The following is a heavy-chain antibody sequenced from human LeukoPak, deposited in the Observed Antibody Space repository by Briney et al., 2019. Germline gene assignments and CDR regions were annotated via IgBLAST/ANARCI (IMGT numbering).Heavy chain of an antibody. J-gene: IGHJ4*02. CDR3: AKGRHASSGMFDY. V-gene: IGHV3-23*01. D-gene: IGHD1-26*01. CDR2: VSGSGDTT. CDR1: GFTFSNYA. Sequence: PGGSLRLSCAASGFTFSNYAISWVRQAPGKGPEWVSAVSGSGDTTYYADSVQGRFTISRDSSKNTLYLQMNSLRAEDTAPYYCAKGRHASSGMFDYWGQGTLVTVSS.